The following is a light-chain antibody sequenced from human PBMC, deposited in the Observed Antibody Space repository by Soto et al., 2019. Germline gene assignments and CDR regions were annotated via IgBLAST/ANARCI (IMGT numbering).Light chain of an antibody. Sequence: DIQVTQAPSTLSAAVGDRVTITCRASQSISGWLAGYQQKPWKVPNLLIYKESTLKSGVPSRFSGSGSGTELTLSISGLQSDDFETYYCQQYNNYGSWTFGQGTKVEIK. J-gene: IGKJ1*01. CDR1: QSISGW. CDR2: KES. V-gene: IGKV1-5*03. CDR3: QQYNNYGSWT.